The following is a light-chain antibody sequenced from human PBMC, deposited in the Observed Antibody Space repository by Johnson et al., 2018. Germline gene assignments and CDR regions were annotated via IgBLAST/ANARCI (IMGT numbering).Light chain of an antibody. CDR1: SPNIGNNY. Sequence: QSVLTQPPSVSAAPGQKVTISCSGSSPNIGNNYVSWYQQLSGTAPKLLIYETNTRPTGIPERFVGSKSGTSATMGITGLQTGDDADYYCGTWYSSLSAGNVFGTGTKVTVL. CDR3: GTWYSSLSAGNV. V-gene: IGLV1-51*02. CDR2: ETN. J-gene: IGLJ1*01.